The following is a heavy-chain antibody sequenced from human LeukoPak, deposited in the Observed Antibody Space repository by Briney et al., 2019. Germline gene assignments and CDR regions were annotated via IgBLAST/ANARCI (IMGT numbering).Heavy chain of an antibody. Sequence: GGSLRLSCAASGFTFSCYAMSWVRRAPGKGLEWVSAISGSGSSTYYTDSVKGRFTISRDNSENTLYLQMNSLRAEDTAVYYCAKDRRTIPDCGDYWRQGNLVTVSS. CDR1: GFTFSCYA. J-gene: IGHJ4*02. CDR3: AKDRRTIPDCGDY. V-gene: IGHV3-23*01. CDR2: ISGSGSST. D-gene: IGHD2-21*02.